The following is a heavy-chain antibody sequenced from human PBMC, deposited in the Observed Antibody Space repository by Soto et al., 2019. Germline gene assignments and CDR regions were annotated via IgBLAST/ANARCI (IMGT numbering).Heavy chain of an antibody. J-gene: IGHJ6*02. CDR1: GFTFSSYG. CDR2: ISYDGSNK. Sequence: PGGSLRLSCAASGFTFSSYGMHWVRQAPGKGLEWVAVISYDGSNKYYADSVKGRFTISRDNSKNTLYLQMNSLRAEDTAVYYCAKSSVVPAALLYYYYYGMDVWGQGTTVTVSS. V-gene: IGHV3-30*18. D-gene: IGHD2-2*01. CDR3: AKSSVVPAALLYYYYYGMDV.